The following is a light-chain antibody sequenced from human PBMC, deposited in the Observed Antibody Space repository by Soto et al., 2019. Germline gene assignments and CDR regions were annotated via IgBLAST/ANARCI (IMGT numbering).Light chain of an antibody. V-gene: IGKV3-11*01. J-gene: IGKJ5*01. Sequence: EIVMTQSPPTLSVSPGERATLSCRASQSVGSKLAWYQQRPGQAPRLLIYDASNRATGIPARFSGSGSGTDFTLTISSLEPEDFAVYYCQQRSNWITFGQGTRLEIK. CDR3: QQRSNWIT. CDR1: QSVGSK. CDR2: DAS.